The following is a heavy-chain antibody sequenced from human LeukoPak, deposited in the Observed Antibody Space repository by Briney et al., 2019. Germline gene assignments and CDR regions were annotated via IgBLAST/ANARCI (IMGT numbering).Heavy chain of an antibody. Sequence: SETLSLTCAVSGGSISSSNWWSWVRQPPGQGLEWIGEIYHSGSTNYNPSLKSRVTISVDKSKNQFSLKLSSVTAADTAVYYCARMMLSGYYFDYWGQGTLVTVSS. CDR2: IYHSGST. CDR1: GGSISSSNW. V-gene: IGHV4-4*02. CDR3: ARMMLSGYYFDY. J-gene: IGHJ4*02. D-gene: IGHD2-8*01.